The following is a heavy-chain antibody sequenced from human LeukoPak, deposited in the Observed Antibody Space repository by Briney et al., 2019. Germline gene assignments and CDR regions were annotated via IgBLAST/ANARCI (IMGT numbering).Heavy chain of an antibody. V-gene: IGHV3-53*01. J-gene: IGHJ3*02. Sequence: PGGSLRLSCAASGFTVSSNYMSWVRQAPGKGLEWVSVIYSGGSTYYADSVKGRFTISRDNSKNTLYLQMNSLRAEDTAVYYCASDLPAAALDAFDIWGQGTMVTASS. CDR1: GFTVSSNY. D-gene: IGHD6-13*01. CDR3: ASDLPAAALDAFDI. CDR2: IYSGGST.